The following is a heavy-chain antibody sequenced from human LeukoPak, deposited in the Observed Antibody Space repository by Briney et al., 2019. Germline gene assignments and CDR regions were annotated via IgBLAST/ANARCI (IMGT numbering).Heavy chain of an antibody. CDR3: ARDLFRRSALGF. CDR2: IYYSGST. J-gene: IGHJ4*02. V-gene: IGHV4-59*01. Sequence: SETLSLTCTVSGGSISSYYWSWIRQPPGKGLEGIGYIYYSGSTNYNPSLKSRVTISVDTSKNQFSLKLSSVTAADTAVYYCARDLFRRSALGFWGQGTLVTVSS. CDR1: GGSISSYY. D-gene: IGHD1-26*01.